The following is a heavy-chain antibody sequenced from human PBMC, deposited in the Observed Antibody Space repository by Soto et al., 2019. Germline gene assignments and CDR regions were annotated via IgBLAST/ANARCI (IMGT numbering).Heavy chain of an antibody. V-gene: IGHV1-18*01. J-gene: IGHJ5*02. D-gene: IGHD2-2*01. CDR2: ISLYSDGT. CDR1: GYTFSNYG. CDR3: ARVVPGAEAWFGP. Sequence: ASVKVSCKTSGYTFSNYGITWVRQAPGQPLEWLGWISLYSDGTNYAQKFQGRVSMTTVTSTTKAYMELMSLRSDDTAVYYCARVVPGAEAWFGPWGQGTLVTVSS.